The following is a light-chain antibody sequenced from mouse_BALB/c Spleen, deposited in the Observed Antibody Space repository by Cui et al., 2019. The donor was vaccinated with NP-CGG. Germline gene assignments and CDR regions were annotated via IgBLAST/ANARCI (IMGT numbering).Light chain of an antibody. CDR1: TGAVTTSNY. J-gene: IGLJ1*01. V-gene: IGLV1*01. CDR3: ALWYSNHWV. CDR2: GTN. Sequence: QAFVTQESSLTTSPGETVTFTCRSSTGAVTTSNYANWVQEKPDHLFTGLIGGTNNRAPGVPARFSGFLIGDKAALTITGAQTEDEAIYFCALWYSNHWVFGGGTKLTVL.